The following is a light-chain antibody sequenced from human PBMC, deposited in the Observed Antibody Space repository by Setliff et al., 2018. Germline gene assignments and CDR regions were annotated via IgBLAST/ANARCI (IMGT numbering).Light chain of an antibody. CDR1: SSDVGGYDY. Sequence: QSALTQHASVSGSPGQSITFSCTGSSSDVGGYDYVSWYQQHPGKAPKLLIYDVTNRPSGVSNRFSGSKSGNTASLTISGLQAEDEAEYFCSSYTVGSTLSVFGTGTKVTVL. V-gene: IGLV2-14*03. CDR2: DVT. J-gene: IGLJ1*01. CDR3: SSYTVGSTLSV.